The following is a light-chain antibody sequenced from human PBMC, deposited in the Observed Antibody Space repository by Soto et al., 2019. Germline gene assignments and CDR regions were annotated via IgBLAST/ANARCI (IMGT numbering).Light chain of an antibody. V-gene: IGKV1-5*01. CDR1: QSVSHY. Sequence: DIQMTQSPSTLSASVGDRVTITCRASQSVSHYVAWYQEKPGIAPKVLIYDASNLESGVPSRFSGSGSGTEFTLTISGLQPDDFATYYCQHYDSYPWTFGRGTKVDIK. CDR2: DAS. CDR3: QHYDSYPWT. J-gene: IGKJ1*01.